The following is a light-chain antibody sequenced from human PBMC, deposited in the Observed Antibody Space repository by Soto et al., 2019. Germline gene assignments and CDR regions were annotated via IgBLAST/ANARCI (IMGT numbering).Light chain of an antibody. Sequence: QSVLAQPASVSGSPGQSVTISCTGTSSDVGAYNSVSWYQQHPDKAPQLMIYKGTQRPSGVSNRFSGSTSGNAASLIISRLQAGDEADYCCCSSAPESTYVFGTGTKLTVL. J-gene: IGLJ1*01. CDR3: CSSAPESTYV. CDR1: SSDVGAYNS. CDR2: KGT. V-gene: IGLV2-23*01.